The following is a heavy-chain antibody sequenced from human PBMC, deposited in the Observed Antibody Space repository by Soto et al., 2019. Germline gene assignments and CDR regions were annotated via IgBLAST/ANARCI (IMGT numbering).Heavy chain of an antibody. Sequence: SETLSLTCAVYGGSFSGYYWSWIRQPPGKGLEWIGEINHSGSTNYNPSLKSRVTISVDTSTNQFSLKLSSVTAADTAVYYCARAGGYDFWSGYYMSPYGMDVWGQGTTVTVSS. D-gene: IGHD3-3*01. V-gene: IGHV4-34*01. CDR2: INHSGST. CDR1: GGSFSGYY. J-gene: IGHJ6*02. CDR3: ARAGGYDFWSGYYMSPYGMDV.